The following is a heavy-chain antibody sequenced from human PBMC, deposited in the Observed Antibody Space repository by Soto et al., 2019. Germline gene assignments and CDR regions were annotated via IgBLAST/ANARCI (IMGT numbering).Heavy chain of an antibody. V-gene: IGHV4-59*01. CDR3: ARELLVGYYDSSGYPSTWFDY. Sequence: AETLSLTCTVSGGSISSYYWSWIRQPPGKGLEWIGYIYYSGSTNYNPSLKSRVTISVDTSKNQFSLKLSSVTAADTAVYYCARELLVGYYDSSGYPSTWFDYWGQGTLVTVSS. CDR2: IYYSGST. D-gene: IGHD3-22*01. CDR1: GGSISSYY. J-gene: IGHJ4*02.